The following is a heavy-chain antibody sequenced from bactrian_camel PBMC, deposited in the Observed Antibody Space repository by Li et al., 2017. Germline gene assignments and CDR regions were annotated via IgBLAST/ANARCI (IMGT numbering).Heavy chain of an antibody. CDR1: EFSSDCG. Sequence: QVQLVESGGRTVQAGESLRLSCSYPEFSSDCGVGWHRQASGHQREWLSSIGTDDSTNYATSVRGRFTISKDKAANTVYLQMNSLKPDDTATYFRIVCGRWGQGTQVTVS. V-gene: IGHV3S53*01. J-gene: IGHJ4*01. D-gene: IGHD2*01. CDR3: IVCGR. CDR2: IGTDDST.